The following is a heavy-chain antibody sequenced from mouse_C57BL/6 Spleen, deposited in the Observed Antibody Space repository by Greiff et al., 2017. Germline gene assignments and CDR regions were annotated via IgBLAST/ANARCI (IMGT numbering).Heavy chain of an antibody. CDR2: IDPSDSYT. J-gene: IGHJ4*01. Sequence: VQLQQPGAELVMPGASVKLSCKASGYTFTSYWMHWVKQRPGQGLEWIGEIDPSDSYTNYNQKFKGKSTLTVDKSSSTAYMQLSSLTSEDSAVYYCARWGPAMDYWGQGTSVTVSS. CDR1: GYTFTSYW. CDR3: ARWGPAMDY. V-gene: IGHV1-69*01.